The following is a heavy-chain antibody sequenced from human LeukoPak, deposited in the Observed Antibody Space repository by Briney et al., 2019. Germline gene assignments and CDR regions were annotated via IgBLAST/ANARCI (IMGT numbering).Heavy chain of an antibody. V-gene: IGHV4-34*01. CDR1: GGSFSGYY. Sequence: SETLSLTCAIYGGSFSGYYWSWIRQPPGKGLEWIGEINHSGSTNYNPSLKSRVTISVDTSKNQFSLKLSSVTAADTAVYYCARGLRFDYWGQGTLVTVSS. CDR3: ARGLRFDY. J-gene: IGHJ4*02. CDR2: INHSGST.